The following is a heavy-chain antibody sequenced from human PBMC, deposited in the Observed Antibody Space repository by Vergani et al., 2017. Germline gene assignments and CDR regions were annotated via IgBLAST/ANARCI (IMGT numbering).Heavy chain of an antibody. D-gene: IGHD4-11*01. CDR3: ARDYSNYAYYYYMDV. CDR1: GFTFDDYA. V-gene: IGHV3-9*01. J-gene: IGHJ6*03. CDR2: ISWNSGSI. Sequence: EVQLVESGGGLVQPGRSLRLSCAASGFTFDDYAMHWVRQAPGKGLEWVSGISWNSGSIGYADSVKGRFTISRDNSKNTLYLQMNSLRAEDTAVYYCARDYSNYAYYYYMDVWGKGTTVTVSS.